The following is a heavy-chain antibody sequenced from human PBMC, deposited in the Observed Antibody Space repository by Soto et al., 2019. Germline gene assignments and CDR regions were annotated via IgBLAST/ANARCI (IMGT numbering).Heavy chain of an antibody. CDR3: ARDCLRQQLATPCCY. D-gene: IGHD6-13*01. CDR2: IWYDGSNK. CDR1: GFTFSSYG. V-gene: IGHV3-33*01. Sequence: QVQLVESGGGVVQPGRSLRLSCAASGFTFSSYGMHWVRQAPGKGLEWVAVIWYDGSNKYYADSVKGRFTISRDNSKNTLYLQMNSLRAEDTAVYYCARDCLRQQLATPCCYCGQGTLVTVSS. J-gene: IGHJ4*02.